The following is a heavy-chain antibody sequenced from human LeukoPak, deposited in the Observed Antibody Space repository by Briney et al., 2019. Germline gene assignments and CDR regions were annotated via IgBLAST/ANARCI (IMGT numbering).Heavy chain of an antibody. V-gene: IGHV3-23*01. CDR1: GFTFSRNA. CDR3: AKDAAAAIDY. Sequence: GGSLRLPCAASGFTFSRNAMAWVRQAPGKGLEWVAGIGSDDNTHYAESVRGRFTISRDISKNTVSLQMSSLRAEDTAVYYCAKDAAAAIDYWGQGTLVTVSS. CDR2: IGSDDNT. D-gene: IGHD6-13*01. J-gene: IGHJ4*02.